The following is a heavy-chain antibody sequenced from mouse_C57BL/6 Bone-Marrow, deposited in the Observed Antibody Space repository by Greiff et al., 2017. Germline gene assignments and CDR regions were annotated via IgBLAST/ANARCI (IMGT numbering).Heavy chain of an antibody. CDR2: IYPGGGYT. CDR3: ARSGNYPFAY. D-gene: IGHD2-1*01. J-gene: IGHJ3*01. Sequence: QVQLKESGAELVRPGTSVKMSCKASGYTFTNYWIGWAKQRPGHGLEWIGDIYPGGGYTNYNEKFKGKATLTADKSSSTAYMQFSSLTSEDSAIYYCARSGNYPFAYWGQGTLVTVSA. CDR1: GYTFTNYW. V-gene: IGHV1-63*01.